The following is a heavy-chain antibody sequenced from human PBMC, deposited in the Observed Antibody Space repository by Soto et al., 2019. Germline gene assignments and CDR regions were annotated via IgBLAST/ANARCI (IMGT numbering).Heavy chain of an antibody. CDR3: ARGMGFYRRSSDYYYGMDV. J-gene: IGHJ6*02. V-gene: IGHV1-2*04. D-gene: IGHD6-6*01. CDR1: GYTFTGYY. Sequence: ASVKVSCKASGYTFTGYYMHWVRQAPGQGLEWMGWINPNSGGTNYAQKFQGWVTMTRDTSISTAYMELSRLRSDDTAVYYCARGMGFYRRSSDYYYGMDVWGQGTTVTVSS. CDR2: INPNSGGT.